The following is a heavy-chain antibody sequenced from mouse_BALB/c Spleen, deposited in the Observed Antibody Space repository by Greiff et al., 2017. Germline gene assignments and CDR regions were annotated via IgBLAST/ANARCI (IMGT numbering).Heavy chain of an antibody. D-gene: IGHD1-1*01. CDR1: GFTFSSFG. Sequence: EVMLVESGGGLVQPGGSRKLSCAASGFTFSSFGMHWVRQAPEKGLEWVAYISSGSSTIYYADTVKGRFTISRDNPKNTLFLQMTSLRSEDTAMYYCARAYYYVSSYVDYAMDYWGQGTSVTVSS. CDR2: ISSGSSTI. V-gene: IGHV5-17*02. J-gene: IGHJ4*01. CDR3: ARAYYYVSSYVDYAMDY.